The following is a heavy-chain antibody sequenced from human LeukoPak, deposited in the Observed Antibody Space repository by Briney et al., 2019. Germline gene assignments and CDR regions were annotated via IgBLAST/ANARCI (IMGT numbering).Heavy chain of an antibody. CDR3: AREATVGATNAFDI. V-gene: IGHV1-8*03. CDR1: GYTFTSYN. J-gene: IGHJ3*02. Sequence: ASVKVSCKASGYTFTSYNINWVRQAAGQGLEWMGWMNPNSGNTGYAQKFQGRVSITRDTSISTAYMEVSSLRSEDTAVYYCAREATVGATNAFDIWGQGTMVTVSS. D-gene: IGHD1-26*01. CDR2: MNPNSGNT.